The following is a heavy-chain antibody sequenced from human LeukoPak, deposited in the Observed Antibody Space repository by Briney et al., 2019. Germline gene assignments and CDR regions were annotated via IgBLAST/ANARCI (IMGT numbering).Heavy chain of an antibody. CDR1: GGSISSSNW. J-gene: IGHJ4*02. CDR3: ARQWFGESPGFDY. D-gene: IGHD3-10*01. CDR2: IYHSGST. V-gene: IGHV4-4*02. Sequence: PSETLSLTCAVSGGSISSSNWWSWVRQPPGKGLEWIGEIYHSGSTNYNPSLKSRVTISVDKSKNQFSLKLSSVTAADTAVYYCARQWFGESPGFDYWGQGTLVTVSS.